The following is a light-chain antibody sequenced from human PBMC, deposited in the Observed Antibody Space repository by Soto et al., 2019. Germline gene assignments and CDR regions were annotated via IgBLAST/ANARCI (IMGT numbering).Light chain of an antibody. CDR2: AAS. J-gene: IGKJ3*01. CDR1: QGIGFY. Sequence: IQLTQSPSSMSASVGDRVTISCRASQGIGFYLAWYQQKPGHAPKLLIYAASTLQSGVPSRFSDSGSRTNLTLTLSTLHPEDFATYYCQQVNRYHPLTFGPGTKVDIK. V-gene: IGKV1-9*01. CDR3: QQVNRYHPLT.